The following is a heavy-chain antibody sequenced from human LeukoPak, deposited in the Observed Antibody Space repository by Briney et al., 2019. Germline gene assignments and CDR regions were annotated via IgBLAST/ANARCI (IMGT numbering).Heavy chain of an antibody. D-gene: IGHD6-13*01. V-gene: IGHV4-34*01. Sequence: PSETLSLTCAVYVGSFSGYHWNWIRQPPGKGPEWIGEVNESGGTNINPSLRSRVILSVDTSMNQFSLKLSSVTAADTAVYYCAREPRIAAAGRFDYWGQGTLVTVSS. CDR1: VGSFSGYH. CDR3: AREPRIAAAGRFDY. J-gene: IGHJ4*02. CDR2: VNESGGT.